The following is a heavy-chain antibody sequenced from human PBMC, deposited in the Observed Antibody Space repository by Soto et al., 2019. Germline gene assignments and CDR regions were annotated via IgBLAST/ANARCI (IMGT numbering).Heavy chain of an antibody. J-gene: IGHJ5*02. CDR2: ISSSSSTI. V-gene: IGHV3-48*01. D-gene: IGHD6-13*01. CDR3: ARHPERIAQIGWFDP. Sequence: GGSLRLSCAASGFTFSSYSMNWVRQAPGKGLEWVSYISSSSSTIYYADSVKGRFTISRDNAKNSLYLQMNSLRAEDTAVYYCARHPERIAQIGWFDPWXQGTLVTVSS. CDR1: GFTFSSYS.